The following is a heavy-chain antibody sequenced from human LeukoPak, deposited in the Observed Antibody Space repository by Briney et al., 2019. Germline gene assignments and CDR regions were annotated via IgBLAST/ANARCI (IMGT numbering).Heavy chain of an antibody. J-gene: IGHJ5*02. CDR3: ARDVFADYNTHHRFDP. CDR2: INPNTGGT. Sequence: ASVKVSCKASGYTFTSYDINWVRQVTGQGLEWMGWINPNTGGTDYAQRFQGRVTMTRDTSISTAYMELSSLISDDTAVYYCARDVFADYNTHHRFDPWGQGTLVTVSS. D-gene: IGHD1-14*01. V-gene: IGHV1-2*02. CDR1: GYTFTSYD.